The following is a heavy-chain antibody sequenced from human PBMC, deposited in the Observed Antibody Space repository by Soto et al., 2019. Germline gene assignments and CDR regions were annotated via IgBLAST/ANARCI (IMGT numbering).Heavy chain of an antibody. CDR3: ARGVAKPDFHPWATWFDL. V-gene: IGHV4-4*07. CDR2: VYDSGSS. D-gene: IGHD5-12*01. CDR1: GGSISSFY. Sequence: QMVLQESGPGLVKPSETLSLTCNVSGGSISSFYWTWIRQPAGGRLEWIGRVYDSGSSNYNPSLKTRITVSLRRSRSQFSLSLYSVTAAAAAVYYWARGVAKPDFHPWATWFDLWGQGILATVPP. J-gene: IGHJ5*02.